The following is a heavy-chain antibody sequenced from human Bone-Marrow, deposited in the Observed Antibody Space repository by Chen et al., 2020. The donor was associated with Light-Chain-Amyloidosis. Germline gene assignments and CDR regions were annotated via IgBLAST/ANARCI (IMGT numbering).Heavy chain of an antibody. V-gene: IGHV5-51*03. J-gene: IGHJ4*02. CDR3: ARRRDGYNFDY. CDR2: IYPDDSDA. Sequence: DVQLDQSCAEVKKPGESLKISCKGSGYPFPTYWSGWVRQMPGKGLEWMGVIYPDDSDARYSPSFEGQVTISADKSITTAYLQWRSLKASDTAMYYCARRRDGYNFDYWGQGTLVTVSS. CDR1: GYPFPTYW. D-gene: IGHD5-12*01.